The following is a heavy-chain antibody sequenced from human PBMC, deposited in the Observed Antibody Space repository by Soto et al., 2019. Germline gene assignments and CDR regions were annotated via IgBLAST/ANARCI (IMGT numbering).Heavy chain of an antibody. CDR1: GFTFSSYS. CDR3: ARDQSVEMITFGGVINDAFDI. Sequence: QPGGSLRLSCAASGFTFSSYSMNWVRQAPGKGLEWVSYISSSSSTIYYADSVKGRFTISRDNDKNSLYLQMNSLRDEDTAVYYCARDQSVEMITFGGVINDAFDIWGQGTMVTVSS. V-gene: IGHV3-48*02. J-gene: IGHJ3*02. D-gene: IGHD3-16*02. CDR2: ISSSSSTI.